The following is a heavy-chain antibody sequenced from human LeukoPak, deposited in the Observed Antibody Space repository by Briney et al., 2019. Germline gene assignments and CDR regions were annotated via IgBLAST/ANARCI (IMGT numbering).Heavy chain of an antibody. CDR3: ARFTMVRGVAIRVFDY. V-gene: IGHV5-51*01. D-gene: IGHD3-10*01. Sequence: GESLKISCKGSGYSFTSYWIGWVRQMPGKGLEWMGIIYPGDSDTRYSPSFQGQVTISADKSISTAYLQWSSLKASDTAMYYCARFTMVRGVAIRVFDYWGQGTLVTVSS. CDR2: IYPGDSDT. CDR1: GYSFTSYW. J-gene: IGHJ4*02.